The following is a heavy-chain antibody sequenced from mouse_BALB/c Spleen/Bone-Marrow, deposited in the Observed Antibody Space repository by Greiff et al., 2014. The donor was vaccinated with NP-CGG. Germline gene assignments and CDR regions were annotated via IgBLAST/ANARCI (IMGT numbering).Heavy chain of an antibody. CDR2: IYPGDGDT. V-gene: IGHV1-80*01. J-gene: IGHJ2*01. Sequence: VNLVESGAELVRPGSSVKISCKASGYAFSVYWMNWVKQRPGQGLEWIGQIYPGDGDTNYNGKFKGRATLTADKSSSTAYMQLSSLTFEDSAVYFCARGGISVDYWGQGTTLTVSS. CDR1: GYAFSVYW. CDR3: ARGGISVDY.